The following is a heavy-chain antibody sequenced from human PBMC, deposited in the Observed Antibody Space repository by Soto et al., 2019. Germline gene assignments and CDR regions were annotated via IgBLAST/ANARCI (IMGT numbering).Heavy chain of an antibody. D-gene: IGHD3-22*01. Sequence: GGSLRLSCAASGFTSSSYGMHWVPQAPGKGLEWVAVISYDGSNKYYADSVKGRFTISRDNSKNTLYLQMNSLRAEDTAVYYCAKVFGDYYDSSGLWGQGTLVTVSS. V-gene: IGHV3-30*18. CDR2: ISYDGSNK. J-gene: IGHJ4*02. CDR1: GFTSSSYG. CDR3: AKVFGDYYDSSGL.